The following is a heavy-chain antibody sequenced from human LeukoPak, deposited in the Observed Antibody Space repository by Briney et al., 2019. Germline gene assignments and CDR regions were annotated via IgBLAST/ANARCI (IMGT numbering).Heavy chain of an antibody. CDR3: ARGGGRVVLMVSATRPNWFDP. CDR1: GGSFSGYY. V-gene: IGHV4-34*01. CDR2: INHSGST. D-gene: IGHD2-8*01. Sequence: PSETLSLTCAVYGGSFSGYYWSWIRQPPGKGLEWIGEINHSGSTNYNPSLKSRVTISVDTSKNQFSLKLSSVTAADTAVYYCARGGGRVVLMVSATRPNWFDPWGQGTLVTVSS. J-gene: IGHJ5*02.